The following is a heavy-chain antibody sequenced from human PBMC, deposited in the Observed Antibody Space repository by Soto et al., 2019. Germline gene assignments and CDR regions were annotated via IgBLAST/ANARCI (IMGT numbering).Heavy chain of an antibody. V-gene: IGHV3-30*18. CDR1: GFTFSSYG. D-gene: IGHD4-17*01. Sequence: LRLSCAASGFTFSSYGMHWVRQAPGKGLEWVAVISYDGSNKYYADSVKGRFTISRDNSKNTLYLQMNSLRAEDTAVYYCAKDQEDRDYGDPRGYFDYWGQGTLVTVSS. CDR3: AKDQEDRDYGDPRGYFDY. J-gene: IGHJ4*02. CDR2: ISYDGSNK.